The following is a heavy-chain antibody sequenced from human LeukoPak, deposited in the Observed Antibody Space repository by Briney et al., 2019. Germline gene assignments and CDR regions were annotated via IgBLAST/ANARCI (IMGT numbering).Heavy chain of an antibody. Sequence: SPSETLSLTGAVYGGSFSGYYWSWIRQPPGKGLEWLGEINHSGSTNYNPSLKSRVTISVDTSKNQFSLKLSSVTAADTAVYYCARARQSRGWFDPWGQGTLVTVSS. CDR2: INHSGST. J-gene: IGHJ5*02. CDR3: ARARQSRGWFDP. CDR1: GGSFSGYY. V-gene: IGHV4-34*01.